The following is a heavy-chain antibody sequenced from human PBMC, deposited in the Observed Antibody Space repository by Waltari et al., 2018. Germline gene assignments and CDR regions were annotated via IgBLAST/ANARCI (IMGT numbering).Heavy chain of an antibody. D-gene: IGHD3-10*01. CDR1: GYTFTSYA. CDR3: ARGLMIGRELLRLRLSWFDP. Sequence: QVQLVQSGSELKKPGASVKVSCKASGYTFTSYAMNWVRQAPGQGLEWMGWIKTNTGNPTDAQGFTGRFVFTLDTSVRTAYLQISSLKAEDTAVYYCARGLMIGRELLRLRLSWFDPWGQGTLVTVSS. J-gene: IGHJ5*02. CDR2: IKTNTGNP. V-gene: IGHV7-4-1*02.